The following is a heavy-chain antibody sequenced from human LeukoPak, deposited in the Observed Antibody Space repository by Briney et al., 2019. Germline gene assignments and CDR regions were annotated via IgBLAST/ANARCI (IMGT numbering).Heavy chain of an antibody. Sequence: SVKVSCKAPGGTFSSYAISWVRQAPGQGLEWMGGIIPIFGTANYAQKFQGRVTITADESTSTAYMELSSLRSEDTAVYYCARLRRGYCGGDCSPGSDIWGQGTMVTVSS. J-gene: IGHJ3*02. D-gene: IGHD2-21*01. CDR3: ARLRRGYCGGDCSPGSDI. V-gene: IGHV1-69*13. CDR1: GGTFSSYA. CDR2: IIPIFGTA.